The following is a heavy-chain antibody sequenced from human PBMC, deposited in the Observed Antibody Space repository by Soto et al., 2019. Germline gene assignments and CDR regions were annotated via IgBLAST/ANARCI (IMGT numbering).Heavy chain of an antibody. CDR3: ARAPYQYCTNGVCYELAFDY. CDR2: ISAYNGNT. V-gene: IGHV1-18*01. CDR1: GYTFTSNG. J-gene: IGHJ4*02. Sequence: SVKVSCKDSGYTFTSNGISWVRQAPGQGLEWMGWISAYNGNTNYAQKLQGRVTMTTDTSTSTAYMELRSLRSGDTAVYYCARAPYQYCTNGVCYELAFDYWGQGTLVTVSS. D-gene: IGHD2-8*01.